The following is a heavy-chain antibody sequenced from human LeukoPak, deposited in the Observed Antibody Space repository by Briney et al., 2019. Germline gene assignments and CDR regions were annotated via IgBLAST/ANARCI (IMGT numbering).Heavy chain of an antibody. CDR1: GFTFSSYS. J-gene: IGHJ4*02. V-gene: IGHV3-21*04. Sequence: GGSLRLSCAASGFTFSSYSMNWVRQAPGKGLEWVSSISSSSSYIYYADSVKGRFTISRDNSKNTLYLQMNSLRAEDTAVYYCARDSTMVRGVIDFDYWGQGTLVTVSS. D-gene: IGHD3-10*01. CDR3: ARDSTMVRGVIDFDY. CDR2: ISSSSSYI.